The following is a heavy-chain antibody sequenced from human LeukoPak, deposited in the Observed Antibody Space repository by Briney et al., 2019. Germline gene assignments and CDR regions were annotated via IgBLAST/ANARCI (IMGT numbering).Heavy chain of an antibody. CDR1: GGSSSSSSYY. J-gene: IGHJ4*02. CDR2: IYYSGST. CDR3: ARRYYYDSSGLDY. V-gene: IGHV4-39*01. D-gene: IGHD3-22*01. Sequence: KSSETLSLTCTVSGGSSSSSSYYWGWIRQPPGKGLEWIGSIYYSGSTYYNPSLKSRVTISVDTSKNQFSLKLSSVTAADTAVYYCARRYYYDSSGLDYWGQGTLVTVS.